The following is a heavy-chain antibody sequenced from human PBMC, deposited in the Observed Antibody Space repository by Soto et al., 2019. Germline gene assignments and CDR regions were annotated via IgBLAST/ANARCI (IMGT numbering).Heavy chain of an antibody. D-gene: IGHD3-22*01. CDR2: IWYDGSNK. J-gene: IGHJ4*02. CDR3: ARDENYDTPFDY. CDR1: GFTFSSYW. Sequence: VQLVESGGGLVQPGGSLRLSCAASGFTFSSYWMHWVRQAPGKGLVWVAVIWYDGSNKYYAGSVKGRFTISRDNSKNTLYLQMNSLRAEDTAVYYCARDENYDTPFDYWGQGTLVTVSS. V-gene: IGHV3-33*08.